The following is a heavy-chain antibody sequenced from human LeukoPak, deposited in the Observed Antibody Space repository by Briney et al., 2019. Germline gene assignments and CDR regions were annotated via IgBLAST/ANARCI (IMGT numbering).Heavy chain of an antibody. Sequence: GGSLRLSCAASGFTFSSYWMSWVRQAPGKGLEWVANIKQDGSEKYYVDSVKGRFTISRDNAKNSLYLQMNSLRAEDTAVYYCARDAPQYGSGSYYNWDYYYYGMGVWGKGTTVTVSS. D-gene: IGHD3-10*01. CDR2: IKQDGSEK. CDR1: GFTFSSYW. CDR3: ARDAPQYGSGSYYNWDYYYYGMGV. J-gene: IGHJ6*04. V-gene: IGHV3-7*03.